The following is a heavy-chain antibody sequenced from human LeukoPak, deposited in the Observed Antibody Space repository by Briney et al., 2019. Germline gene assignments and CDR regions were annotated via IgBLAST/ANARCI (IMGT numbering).Heavy chain of an antibody. CDR2: IIPIFGTA. D-gene: IGHD5-18*01. V-gene: IGHV1-69*13. CDR1: GGTFSSYA. J-gene: IGHJ4*02. Sequence: SVKVPCKASGGTFSSYAISWVRQAPGQGLEWMGGIIPIFGTANYAQKFQGRVTITADESTSTAYMELSSLRSEDTAVYYCARRIMGPTSYGLDYWGQGTLVTVSS. CDR3: ARRIMGPTSYGLDY.